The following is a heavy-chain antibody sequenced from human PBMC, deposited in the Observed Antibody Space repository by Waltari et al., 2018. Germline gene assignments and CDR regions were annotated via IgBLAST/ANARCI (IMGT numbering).Heavy chain of an antibody. CDR3: ARCFPQGFWSGYLFDP. CDR2: IYYSGST. D-gene: IGHD3-3*01. Sequence: QVQLQESGPGLVKPSETLSLTCTVSGGSVSSGSYYWSWIRQPPGKGLEWIGYIYYSGSTNDNPSLKSRVTISVDTSKNQFSLKLGSVTAADTAVYYCARCFPQGFWSGYLFDPWGQGTLVTVSS. J-gene: IGHJ5*02. CDR1: GGSVSSGSYY. V-gene: IGHV4-61*01.